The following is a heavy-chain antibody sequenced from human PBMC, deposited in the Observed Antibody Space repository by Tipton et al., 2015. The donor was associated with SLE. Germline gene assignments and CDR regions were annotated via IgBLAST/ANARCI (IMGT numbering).Heavy chain of an antibody. CDR3: ARAGGVGATLFDY. Sequence: QLVQSGAEVKKPGASVKVSCKVSGYTFTGYYMHWVRQAPGQGLEWMGRINPNSGGTNYAQKFQGRVTMTRDTSTSTVYMKLSSLRSEDTAVYYCARAGGVGATLFDYWGQGTLVTVSS. D-gene: IGHD1-26*01. J-gene: IGHJ4*02. V-gene: IGHV1-2*06. CDR1: GYTFTGYY. CDR2: INPNSGGT.